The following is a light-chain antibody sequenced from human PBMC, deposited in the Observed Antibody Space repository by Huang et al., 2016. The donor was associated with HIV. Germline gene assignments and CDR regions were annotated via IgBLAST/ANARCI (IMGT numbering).Light chain of an antibody. CDR3: QHYDNWAPAT. Sequence: EIVMTQSPVTLSVSPGESATRSCRASQNVSTNLAWYQHKPGRAPSLLIYCASTRATSVPARFSASGSGTEFTLTVGGLRSDDFAVYYCQHYDNWAPATFGQGTKLEFK. J-gene: IGKJ1*01. V-gene: IGKV3-15*01. CDR2: CAS. CDR1: QNVSTN.